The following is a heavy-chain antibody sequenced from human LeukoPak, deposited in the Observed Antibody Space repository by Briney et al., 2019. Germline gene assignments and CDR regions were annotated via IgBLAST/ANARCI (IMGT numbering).Heavy chain of an antibody. CDR2: ISASGGST. D-gene: IGHD3-16*01. V-gene: IGHV3-23*01. Sequence: GGSLRLSCAVSGLTFNSYAMGWVRQAPGKGLEWVSIISASGGSTYYADSVKGRFTISRDNSKNTLYLQMNSLRAEDTAVYYCATQGGNFDYWGQGTLVTVSS. CDR3: ATQGGNFDY. CDR1: GLTFNSYA. J-gene: IGHJ4*02.